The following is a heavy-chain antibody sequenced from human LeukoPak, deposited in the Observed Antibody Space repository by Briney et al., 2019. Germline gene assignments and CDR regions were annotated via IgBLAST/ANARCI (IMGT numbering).Heavy chain of an antibody. J-gene: IGHJ4*02. CDR2: ISGSGGST. CDR1: GFTFSSYA. V-gene: IGHV3-23*01. Sequence: GESLKISCAASGFTFSSYAMSWVRQAPGKGLEWVSAISGSGGSTYYADSVKGRFTISRDNSKSTLFLQMNSLRAEDTAVYYCARGERWLHSDWGQGTLVTVSS. CDR3: ARGERWLHSD. D-gene: IGHD5-24*01.